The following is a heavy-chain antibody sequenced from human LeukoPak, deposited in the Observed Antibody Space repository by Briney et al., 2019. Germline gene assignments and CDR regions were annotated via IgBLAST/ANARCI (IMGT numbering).Heavy chain of an antibody. CDR2: IIPIFGTA. V-gene: IGHV1-69*06. J-gene: IGHJ4*02. CDR1: GGTFSSYA. CDR3: ARSVAARTYYFDY. Sequence: SVKVSCKASGGTFSSYAISRVRQAPGQGLEWMGGIIPIFGTANYAQKFQGRVTITADKSTSTAYMELSSLRSEDTAVYYCARSVAARTYYFDYWGQGTLVTVSS. D-gene: IGHD1/OR15-1a*01.